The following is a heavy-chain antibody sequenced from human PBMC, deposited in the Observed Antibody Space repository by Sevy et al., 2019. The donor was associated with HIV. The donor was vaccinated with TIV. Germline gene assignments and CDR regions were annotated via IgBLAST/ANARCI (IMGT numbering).Heavy chain of an antibody. CDR1: GFTFGNHA. CDR3: ARDHCTDGVCFRSGYFDY. D-gene: IGHD2-8*01. Sequence: GGCLRLSCAASGFTFGNHAIHWVRQAPGKGLEWVAIISFDGRNEHYTGSVKGRFTISRDNSKKTVYLQMTNLRSEDAAVYYCARDHCTDGVCFRSGYFDYWGQGTLVTVSS. J-gene: IGHJ4*01. V-gene: IGHV3-30*04. CDR2: ISFDGRNE.